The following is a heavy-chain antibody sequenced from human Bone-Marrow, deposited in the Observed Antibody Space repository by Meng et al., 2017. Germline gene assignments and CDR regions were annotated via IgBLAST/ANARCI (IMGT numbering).Heavy chain of an antibody. Sequence: QVQLQESGPGLVKPSGTLSLTCAVASVSISSTNWWGWVHQPPGKGLEWIGEIHQDGYTNYSPSLKSRVTISMDTSKNLFSLSLSSVTAADTAVYYCAREDRLSVDLYYFDHWGQGTLVTVSS. V-gene: IGHV4-4*02. D-gene: IGHD2-15*01. J-gene: IGHJ4*02. CDR3: AREDRLSVDLYYFDH. CDR2: IHQDGYT. CDR1: SVSISSTNW.